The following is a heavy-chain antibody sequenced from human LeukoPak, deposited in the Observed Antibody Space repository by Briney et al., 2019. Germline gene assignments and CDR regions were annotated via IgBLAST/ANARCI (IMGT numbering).Heavy chain of an antibody. CDR2: IIPILGIT. CDR1: GGTFSSYA. J-gene: IGHJ4*02. V-gene: IGHV1-69*04. D-gene: IGHD6-19*01. CDR3: ARSDSSGWYYFDY. Sequence: SVKVSCKASGGTFSSYAISWVRQAPGQGLEWMGRIIPILGITNYAQKFQGRVTITADKSTSTAYMELSSLRSEDTAVYYCARSDSSGWYYFDYWGQGTLVTVSS.